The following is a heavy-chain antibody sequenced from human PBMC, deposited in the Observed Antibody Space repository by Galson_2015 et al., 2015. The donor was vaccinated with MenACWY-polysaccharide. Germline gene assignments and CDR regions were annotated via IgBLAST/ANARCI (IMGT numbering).Heavy chain of an antibody. J-gene: IGHJ3*02. CDR3: ARGVVVTATDAFDI. CDR2: IYYSGST. D-gene: IGHD2-21*02. CDR1: GGSISSGDYY. Sequence: TLSLTCTVSGGSISSGDYYWSWIRQPPGKGLEWIGYIYYSGSTYYNPSLKSRVTISVDTSKNQFSLKLSSVTAADTAVYYCARGVVVTATDAFDIWGQGTMVTVSS. V-gene: IGHV4-30-4*01.